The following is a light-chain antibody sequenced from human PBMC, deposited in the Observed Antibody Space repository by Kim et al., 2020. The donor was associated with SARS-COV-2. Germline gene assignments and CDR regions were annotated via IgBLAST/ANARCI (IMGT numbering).Light chain of an antibody. CDR2: AAS. Sequence: IQMTQSPSSVSASVGDRVTVTCRASQYIDRYLAWYQQKPGKRPKLLIYAASSLQSGVPSRFSGSGSGTDFTLTISSLQPEDFATYFCQHANSFPLTFGQGTRLEIK. CDR1: QYIDRY. CDR3: QHANSFPLT. V-gene: IGKV1-12*01. J-gene: IGKJ5*01.